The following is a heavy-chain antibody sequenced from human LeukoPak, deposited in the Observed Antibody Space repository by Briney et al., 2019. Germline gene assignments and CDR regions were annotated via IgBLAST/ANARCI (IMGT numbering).Heavy chain of an antibody. D-gene: IGHD3-9*01. Sequence: GGSLRLSCAASGFTFSSYWMSWVRQAPGKGLEWVANIKQDGSEKYYVDSVKGRFTTSRDNAKNSLYLQMNSLRAEDTAVYYCARVGYYDILTGYFNYFDYWGQGTLVTVSS. V-gene: IGHV3-7*03. CDR3: ARVGYYDILTGYFNYFDY. CDR1: GFTFSSYW. CDR2: IKQDGSEK. J-gene: IGHJ4*02.